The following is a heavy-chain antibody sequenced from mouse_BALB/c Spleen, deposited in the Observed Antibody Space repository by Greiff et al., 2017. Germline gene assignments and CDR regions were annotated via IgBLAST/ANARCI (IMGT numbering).Heavy chain of an antibody. V-gene: IGHV5-4*02. Sequence: DVQLVESGGGLVKPGGSLKLSCAASGFTFSDYYMYWVRQTPEKRLEWVATISDGGSYTYYPDSVKGRFTISRDNAKNNLYLQMSSLKSEDTAMYYCARGSPTMDYWGQGTSVTVSS. CDR1: GFTFSDYY. J-gene: IGHJ4*01. D-gene: IGHD2-10*01. CDR2: ISDGGSYT. CDR3: ARGSPTMDY.